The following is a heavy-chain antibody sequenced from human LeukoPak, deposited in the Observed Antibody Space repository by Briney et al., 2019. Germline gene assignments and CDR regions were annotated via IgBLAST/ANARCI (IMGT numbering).Heavy chain of an antibody. D-gene: IGHD7-27*01. V-gene: IGHV4-39*07. Sequence: SETLSLTCTVSGGSISSSSYYWGWIRQPPGKGLEWIGRIYTSGSTNYNPPLKSRVTISVDTSKNQFSLKLSSVTAADTAVYYCARARQHPFSGDWGQGTLVTVSS. CDR2: IYTSGST. J-gene: IGHJ4*02. CDR3: ARARQHPFSGD. CDR1: GGSISSSSYY.